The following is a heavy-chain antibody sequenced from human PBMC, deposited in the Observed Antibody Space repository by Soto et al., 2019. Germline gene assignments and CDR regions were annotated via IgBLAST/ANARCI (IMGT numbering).Heavy chain of an antibody. CDR2: MNPNSGNT. D-gene: IGHD3-10*01. Sequence: QVQLVQSGAEVKKPGASVKVSCKASGYTFTSYDINWVRQATGQGLEWMGWMNPNSGNTGYAQKFQGRVTMTRNTTISTAYMELSSLRSEDTAVYYWAITPLRFGEHHYGGQGTLVTVSS. CDR3: AITPLRFGEHHY. V-gene: IGHV1-8*01. CDR1: GYTFTSYD. J-gene: IGHJ4*02.